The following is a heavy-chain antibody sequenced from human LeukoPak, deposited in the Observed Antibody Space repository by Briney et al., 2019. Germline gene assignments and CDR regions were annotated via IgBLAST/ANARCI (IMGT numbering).Heavy chain of an antibody. J-gene: IGHJ4*02. Sequence: SETLSLTCAVYGGSFSGYYWSWIRQPPGKGLEWIGEINHSGSTNYNPSLKSRVTISVDTSKNQFSLKLSSVTAADTAVYYCARRELGRHFDYWGQGTLVTVSS. CDR2: INHSGST. V-gene: IGHV4-34*01. CDR1: GGSFSGYY. D-gene: IGHD1-1*01. CDR3: ARRELGRHFDY.